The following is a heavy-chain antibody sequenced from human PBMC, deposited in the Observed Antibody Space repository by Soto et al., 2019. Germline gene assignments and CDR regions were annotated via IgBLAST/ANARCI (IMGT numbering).Heavy chain of an antibody. Sequence: QVQLVESGGGLVKPGGSLRLSCAASGFSFSDDYMSWIRQAPGKGLEWVSYISSNGNTKYYAESVKGRFIISRDNANNSLYLQMNSLRPEDTAVYYCAKDPSTRDFWIGSYDTYFYFYYMDVWGKGTTVTVSS. CDR3: AKDPSTRDFWIGSYDTYFYFYYMDV. V-gene: IGHV3-11*01. CDR1: GFSFSDDY. CDR2: ISSNGNTK. J-gene: IGHJ6*03. D-gene: IGHD3-3*01.